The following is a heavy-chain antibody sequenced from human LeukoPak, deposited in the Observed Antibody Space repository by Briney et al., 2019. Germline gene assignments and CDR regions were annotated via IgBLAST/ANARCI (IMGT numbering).Heavy chain of an antibody. CDR2: IYYSGST. Sequence: PSQTLSLTCTVSGGSISSGGYYWSWIRQHPGEGLEWIGYIYYSGSTYYNPSLKSRVTISVDTSKNQFSLKLSSVTAADTAVYYCARGAVVGANDPWGQGTLVTVSS. D-gene: IGHD1-26*01. CDR1: GGSISSGGYY. J-gene: IGHJ5*02. CDR3: ARGAVVGANDP. V-gene: IGHV4-31*03.